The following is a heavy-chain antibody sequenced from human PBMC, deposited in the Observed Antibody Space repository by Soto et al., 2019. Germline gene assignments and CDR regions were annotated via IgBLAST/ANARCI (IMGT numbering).Heavy chain of an antibody. CDR3: ARGKVDSSGYYYGNY. CDR1: GGTFSSYA. Sequence: QVQLVQSGAEVKKPGSSVKVSCKASGGTFSSYAISWVRQAPGQGLEWMGGIIPIFGKANYAQKFQGRVTISADESTSTAYMELSSPRSEDTAVYYCARGKVDSSGYYYGNYWGQGTLVTVSS. V-gene: IGHV1-69*12. J-gene: IGHJ4*02. CDR2: IIPIFGKA. D-gene: IGHD3-22*01.